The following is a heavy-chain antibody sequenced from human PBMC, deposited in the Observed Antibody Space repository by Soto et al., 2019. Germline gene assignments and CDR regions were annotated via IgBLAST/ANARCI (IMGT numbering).Heavy chain of an antibody. CDR2: INHSGST. V-gene: IGHV4-34*01. Sequence: SETLSLTCAVYGGSFSGYDWSWIRQPPGKGLEWIGEINHSGSTNYNPSLKSRVTISVDTSKNQFSLKLSSVTAADTAVYYCARLITIFGVVIRPLRWFDPWGQGTLVTVSS. D-gene: IGHD3-3*01. CDR1: GGSFSGYD. CDR3: ARLITIFGVVIRPLRWFDP. J-gene: IGHJ5*02.